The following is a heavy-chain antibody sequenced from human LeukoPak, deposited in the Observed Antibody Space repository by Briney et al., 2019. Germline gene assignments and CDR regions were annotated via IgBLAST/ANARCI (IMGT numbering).Heavy chain of an antibody. V-gene: IGHV4-39*01. D-gene: IGHD3-9*01. J-gene: IGHJ4*02. CDR2: IYYTGST. Sequence: PSETLSLTCTVSDGSISSSSYYWAWIRQPPGKGLEIIGNIYYTGSTYYNTSLKSRVTIFVDTPKNQFSLNLSSVTAADTAVYYCARHGELYYDILTGYYPSYFDYWGQGTLVTVSS. CDR3: ARHGELYYDILTGYYPSYFDY. CDR1: DGSISSSSYY.